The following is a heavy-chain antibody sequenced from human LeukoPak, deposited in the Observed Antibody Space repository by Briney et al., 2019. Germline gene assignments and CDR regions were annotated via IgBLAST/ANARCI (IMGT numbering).Heavy chain of an antibody. Sequence: SVKVSCKASGGTFSSYSISWVRQAPGQGLEWMGRIIPILGIANYAQKFQGRVTITADKSTSTAYMELSSLRSEDTAVYYCARDQSQITIFGVVSLDVWGKGTTVTVSS. CDR3: ARDQSQITIFGVVSLDV. V-gene: IGHV1-69*04. D-gene: IGHD3-3*01. CDR2: IIPILGIA. CDR1: GGTFSSYS. J-gene: IGHJ6*04.